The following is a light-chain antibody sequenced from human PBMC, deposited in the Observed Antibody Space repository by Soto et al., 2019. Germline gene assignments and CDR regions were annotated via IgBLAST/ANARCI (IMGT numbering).Light chain of an antibody. V-gene: IGLV2-8*01. Sequence: QSALTQPPSASGSPGQSVTISCTGTSSDVGDYNYVSWYQQPPGKAPKLLIYDVSNRPSGVPDRFSGSKSGNTASLTVSGLQAEDEGDYYCSSYAGSNYPYVFGTGTKVTVL. CDR3: SSYAGSNYPYV. CDR2: DVS. CDR1: SSDVGDYNY. J-gene: IGLJ1*01.